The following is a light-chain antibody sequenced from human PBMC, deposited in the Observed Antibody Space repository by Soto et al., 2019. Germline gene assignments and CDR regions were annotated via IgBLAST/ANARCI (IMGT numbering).Light chain of an antibody. Sequence: EIVMTQSPATLSVSPGERATLSCWASQSVSSNLAWYQQKPGQAPSLLIYGAFTRATGIPARFSGTGSGTEFTLTISSLQSEDFALYYCQQYNDWPLTFGQGTKVDIK. CDR2: GAF. CDR1: QSVSSN. J-gene: IGKJ1*01. CDR3: QQYNDWPLT. V-gene: IGKV3-15*01.